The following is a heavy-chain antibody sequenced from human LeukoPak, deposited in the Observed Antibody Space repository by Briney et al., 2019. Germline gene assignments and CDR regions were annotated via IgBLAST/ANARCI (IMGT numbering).Heavy chain of an antibody. CDR1: GGSISSSSYY. V-gene: IGHV4-39*01. CDR3: ARRSIAAAKIDY. J-gene: IGHJ4*02. CDR2: IYYSGST. D-gene: IGHD6-13*01. Sequence: PSETLSLTCTVSGGSISSSSYYWGWIRQPPGKGLEWIGSIYYSGSTYYNSSLKSRVTISVDTSKNQFSLKLSSVTAADTAVYYCARRSIAAAKIDYWGQGTLVTVSS.